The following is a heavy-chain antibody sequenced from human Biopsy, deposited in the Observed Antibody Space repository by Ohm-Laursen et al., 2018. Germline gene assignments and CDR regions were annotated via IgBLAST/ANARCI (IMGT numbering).Heavy chain of an antibody. CDR2: IIPILHVP. V-gene: IGHV1-69*04. J-gene: IGHJ4*02. CDR1: GGTLITYA. CDR3: ASLEDRTFDK. Sequence: SLVKVSCKASGGTLITYAISWVRQAPGQGLEWMGRIIPILHVPTYAQSFQGRVTISADKSTSTAYMELSGLRSEDTAVYYCASLEDRTFDKWGQGTLVTVSS.